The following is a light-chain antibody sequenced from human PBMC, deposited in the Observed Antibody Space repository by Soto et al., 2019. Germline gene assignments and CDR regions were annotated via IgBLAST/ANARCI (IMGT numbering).Light chain of an antibody. CDR2: AAS. CDR3: QQLNSYLWT. CDR1: QGISSY. Sequence: DIQLTQSPSFLSASVGDRVTITCRASQGISSYLAWYQQKPGKAPKLLIYAASTLQSGVPSRFSGSGSGTEFTLTISSLQPEDVATYYCQQLNSYLWTFGQGTKVEIK. V-gene: IGKV1-9*01. J-gene: IGKJ1*01.